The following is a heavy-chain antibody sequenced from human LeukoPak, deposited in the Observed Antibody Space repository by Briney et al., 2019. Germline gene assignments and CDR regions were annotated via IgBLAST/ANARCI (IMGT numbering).Heavy chain of an antibody. D-gene: IGHD2-2*03. J-gene: IGHJ4*02. V-gene: IGHV3-11*06. CDR3: ARDSYGYCSSTSCYLLDY. Sequence: NPGGPLRLSCAASGFTFSDYYMSWIRQAPGKGLEWVSDISSSSTYTNYADSVKGRFTISRDNAKNSLYLQMNSLRVEDTAVYYCARDSYGYCSSTSCYLLDYWGQGALVTVSS. CDR1: GFTFSDYY. CDR2: ISSSSTYT.